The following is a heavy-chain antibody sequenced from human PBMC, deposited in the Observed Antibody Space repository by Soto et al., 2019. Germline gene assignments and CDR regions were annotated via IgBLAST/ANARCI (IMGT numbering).Heavy chain of an antibody. J-gene: IGHJ5*02. CDR3: ARGGTILSNWFDP. D-gene: IGHD3-16*01. CDR2: INSNGSST. Sequence: EVQLLESGGGLVQPGGSLRLSCAASGFTFSGYWMHWVRQAPGKGLVWISHINSNGSSTNYADSVKGRFTISRDNAKNTLFLQMNSLRAEDTAVYYCARGGTILSNWFDPWGQGTLVIVSS. V-gene: IGHV3-74*02. CDR1: GFTFSGYW.